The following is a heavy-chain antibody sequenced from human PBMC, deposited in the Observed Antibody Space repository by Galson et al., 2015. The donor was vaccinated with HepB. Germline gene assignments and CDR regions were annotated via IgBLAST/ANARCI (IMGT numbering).Heavy chain of an antibody. J-gene: IGHJ4*02. CDR2: IWHDGSNQ. V-gene: IGHV3-33*01. CDR1: GFTFSNYG. Sequence: SQRLSCAASGFTFSNYGMHWVRQAPGKGLEWLAVIWHDGSNQYYADSAQGRFTISRDNSKSTLYLQMNSLGAEDTAVYYCAREGMVAITYFDYWGQGTLVTVSS. D-gene: IGHD2-15*01. CDR3: AREGMVAITYFDY.